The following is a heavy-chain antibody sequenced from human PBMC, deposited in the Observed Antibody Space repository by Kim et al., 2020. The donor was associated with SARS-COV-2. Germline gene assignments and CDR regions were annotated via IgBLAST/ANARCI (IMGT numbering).Heavy chain of an antibody. CDR2: IYYSGST. Sequence: SETLSLTCTVSGGSISSSSYYWGWIRQPPGKGLEWIGSIYYSGSTYYNPSLKSRVTISVDTSKNQFSLKLSSVTAADTAVYYCARLRVGAAAGMNWFDPWGQGTLVTVSS. V-gene: IGHV4-39*01. D-gene: IGHD6-13*01. CDR1: GGSISSSSYY. CDR3: ARLRVGAAAGMNWFDP. J-gene: IGHJ5*02.